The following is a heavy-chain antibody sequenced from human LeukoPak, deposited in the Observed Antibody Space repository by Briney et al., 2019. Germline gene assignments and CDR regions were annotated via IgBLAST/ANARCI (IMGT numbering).Heavy chain of an antibody. V-gene: IGHV4-59*11. D-gene: IGHD1-26*01. CDR1: GGSISGHY. J-gene: IGHJ4*02. Sequence: SETLSLTCTVSGGSISGHYWSWIRQPPGKGPEWIGFVSYSGNTNYNPSLNGRVTISLDTSKSQFSLSLNSVTAADTAVYFCARGGASSRYFGYWGQGTLVTVSS. CDR2: VSYSGNT. CDR3: ARGGASSRYFGY.